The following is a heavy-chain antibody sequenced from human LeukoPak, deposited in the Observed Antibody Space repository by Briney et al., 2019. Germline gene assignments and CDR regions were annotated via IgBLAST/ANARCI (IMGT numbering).Heavy chain of an antibody. V-gene: IGHV3-64*01. CDR3: ARGGYGASTPYYMDV. CDR1: GFTFSNYA. CDR2: ISSNGGST. D-gene: IGHD1-26*01. J-gene: IGHJ6*03. Sequence: PGGSLRLSCAASGFTFSNYAMNWVRQAPGKGLEYVSAISSNGGSTYYANSVKSRSTISRDNSKNTLYLQMGSLRAEDMAVYYCARGGYGASTPYYMDVWGKGTTVTVSS.